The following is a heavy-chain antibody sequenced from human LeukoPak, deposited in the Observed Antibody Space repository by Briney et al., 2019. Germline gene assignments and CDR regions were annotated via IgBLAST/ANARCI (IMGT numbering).Heavy chain of an antibody. J-gene: IGHJ5*02. CDR2: INHSGST. CDR1: GGSFSGYY. Sequence: SETLSLTCAVYGGSFSGYYWSWIRQPPGKGLEWIGEINHSGSTNYNPSLKSRVTISVDTSKNQFSLKLSSVTAADTAVYYCARGDDIVVVPAAERRYNWFDPWGQGTLVTVSS. CDR3: ARGDDIVVVPAAERRYNWFDP. V-gene: IGHV4-34*01. D-gene: IGHD2-2*01.